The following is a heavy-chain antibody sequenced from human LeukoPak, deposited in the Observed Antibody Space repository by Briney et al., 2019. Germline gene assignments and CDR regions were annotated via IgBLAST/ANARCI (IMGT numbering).Heavy chain of an antibody. V-gene: IGHV3-30-3*01. CDR3: ASPTYYYDSSGYFKERAFDI. CDR1: GFTFSSYA. Sequence: GGSLRLSCAASGFTFSSYAMHWVRQAPGKGLEWVAVISYDGSNKYYADSVKGRSTISRDNSKNTLYLQMNSLRAEDTAVYYCASPTYYYDSSGYFKERAFDIWGQGTMVTVSS. D-gene: IGHD3-22*01. CDR2: ISYDGSNK. J-gene: IGHJ3*02.